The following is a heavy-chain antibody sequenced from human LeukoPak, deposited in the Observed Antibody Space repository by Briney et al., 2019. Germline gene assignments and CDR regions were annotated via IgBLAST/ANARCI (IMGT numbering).Heavy chain of an antibody. V-gene: IGHV3-23*01. CDR3: AKVEGIYYGSGSYIGY. Sequence: PGGSLRLSCAASGFTFNAFAMSWVRQAPGKGLEWVSVISGSGTSTYYADSVKGRFTISRDNSKNTLYLQMNSLRAEDTAVYYCAKVEGIYYGSGSYIGYWGQGTLVTVSS. CDR2: ISGSGTST. CDR1: GFTFNAFA. J-gene: IGHJ4*02. D-gene: IGHD3-10*01.